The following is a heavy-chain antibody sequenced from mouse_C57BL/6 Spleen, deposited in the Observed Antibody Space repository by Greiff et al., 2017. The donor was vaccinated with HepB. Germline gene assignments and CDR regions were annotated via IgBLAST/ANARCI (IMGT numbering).Heavy chain of an antibody. J-gene: IGHJ3*01. CDR2: IDPSDSYT. CDR1: GYTFTSYW. Sequence: VKLQVSGAELVMPGASVKLSCKASGYTFTSYWMHWVKQRPGQGLEWIGEIDPSDSYTNYNQKFKGKSTLTVDKSSSTAYMQLSSLTSEDSAVYYCARYDYDWFAYWGQGTLVTVSA. CDR3: ARYDYDWFAY. V-gene: IGHV1-69*01. D-gene: IGHD2-4*01.